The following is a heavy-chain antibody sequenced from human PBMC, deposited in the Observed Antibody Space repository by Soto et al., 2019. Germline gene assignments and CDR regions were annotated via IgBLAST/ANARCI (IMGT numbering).Heavy chain of an antibody. D-gene: IGHD3-16*01. CDR3: AAVMGSDYDYVWGSLSFDH. V-gene: IGHV3-23*01. CDR2: ISGSGVRT. Sequence: VQLLQSGGGLVQPGGSLRLSCEASGFIFATTAMGWVRQAPGKGLEWVSTISGSGVRTYYADSVKGRFTISRGNSKNTLLLKMNSLRADDTAVYFCAAVMGSDYDYVWGSLSFDHWGQGALVTVST. CDR1: GFIFATTA. J-gene: IGHJ4*02.